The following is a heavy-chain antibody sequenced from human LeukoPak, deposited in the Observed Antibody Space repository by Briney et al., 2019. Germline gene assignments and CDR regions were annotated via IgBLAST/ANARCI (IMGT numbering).Heavy chain of an antibody. CDR3: ATGVVAPGRDWFDP. CDR2: ISAYNGNT. V-gene: IGHV1-18*01. D-gene: IGHD3-22*01. Sequence: GASVKVSCKASGYTFTSYGISWVRQAPGQGLEWMGWISAYNGNTNYAQKLQGRVTMTTDTSTDTAYMELSSLRSEDTAVYYCATGVVAPGRDWFDPWGQGTLVTVSS. J-gene: IGHJ5*02. CDR1: GYTFTSYG.